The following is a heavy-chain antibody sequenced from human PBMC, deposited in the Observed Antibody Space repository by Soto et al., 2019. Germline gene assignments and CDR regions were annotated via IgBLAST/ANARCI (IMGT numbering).Heavy chain of an antibody. CDR3: ASGPAYCGGDCLIWWYFDL. CDR1: GGTFSSYA. Sequence: QVQLVQSGAEVKKPGSSVKVSCKASGGTFSSYAISWVRQAPGQGLEWMGGIIPIFGTANYAQKFQGRVTITADESTSTAYMELSSLSSEDTVVYYGASGPAYCGGDCLIWWYFDLWGLGTLVTVSS. CDR2: IIPIFGTA. J-gene: IGHJ2*01. V-gene: IGHV1-69*01. D-gene: IGHD2-21*02.